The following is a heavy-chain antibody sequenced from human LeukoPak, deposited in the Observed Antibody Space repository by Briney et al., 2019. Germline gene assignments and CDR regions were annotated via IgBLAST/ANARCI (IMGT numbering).Heavy chain of an antibody. CDR3: ARGFCTNGVCSSDYFDY. CDR2: TYYRSKWYN. D-gene: IGHD2-8*01. CDR1: GDSVSSNSAA. V-gene: IGHV6-1*01. J-gene: IGHJ4*02. Sequence: SQTLSLTCAISGDSVSSNSAAWNWIRQSPSRGLEWLGRTYYRSKWYNNYAVSVKSRITINPDTSKNQFSLQLKSVTPEDTAVYYCARGFCTNGVCSSDYFDYWGQGTLVTVSS.